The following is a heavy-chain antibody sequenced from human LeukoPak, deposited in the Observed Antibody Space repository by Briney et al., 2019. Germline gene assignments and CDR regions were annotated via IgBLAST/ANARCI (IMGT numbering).Heavy chain of an antibody. D-gene: IGHD3-16*02. CDR2: INPSGGST. CDR3: ATVNGYDYVWGSYRLGRGAFDI. CDR1: GYTFTSYY. Sequence: ASVKVSCKASGYTFTSYYMHWVRQAPGQGLEWMGIINPSGGSTSYAQKFQGGVTMTRDMSTSTVYMELSSLRSEDTAVYYCATVNGYDYVWGSYRLGRGAFDIWGQGTMVTVSS. J-gene: IGHJ3*02. V-gene: IGHV1-46*01.